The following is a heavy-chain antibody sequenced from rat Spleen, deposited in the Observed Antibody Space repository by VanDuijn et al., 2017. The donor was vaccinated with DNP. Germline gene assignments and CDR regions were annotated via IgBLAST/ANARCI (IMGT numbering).Heavy chain of an antibody. CDR1: GFPLSNSD. J-gene: IGHJ2*01. Sequence: EVQLVESGGGPVQPGRSLKLSCAASGFPLSNSDMAWVRQASPKGLEWVASISSGGGHTYYRDSVKGRFTFSRDDEKTTLFLQMDSLRSEDTATYYCSRHDLNYGFTLFDYWGQGVMVTVSS. CDR3: SRHDLNYGFTLFDY. D-gene: IGHD1-11*01. V-gene: IGHV5-25*01. CDR2: ISSGGGHT.